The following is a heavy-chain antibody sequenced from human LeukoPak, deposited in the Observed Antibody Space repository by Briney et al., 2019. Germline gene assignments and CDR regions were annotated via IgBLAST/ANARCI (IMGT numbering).Heavy chain of an antibody. CDR1: GFTFSSLW. CDR2: INQDGSEK. Sequence: GGSLRLSCVASGFTFSSLWMSWVRQAPGKGLEWVANINQDGSEKYYVDSVKGRFTISRDNAKKSLYLQMNSLRADDMAVYYCASGRLQVDYWGQGTLVTVSS. CDR3: ASGRLQVDY. D-gene: IGHD2-21*02. J-gene: IGHJ4*02. V-gene: IGHV3-7*01.